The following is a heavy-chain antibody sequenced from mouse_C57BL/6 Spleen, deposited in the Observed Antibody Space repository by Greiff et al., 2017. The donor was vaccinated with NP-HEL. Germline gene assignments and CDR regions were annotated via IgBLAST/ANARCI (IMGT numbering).Heavy chain of an antibody. V-gene: IGHV5-6*01. J-gene: IGHJ1*03. Sequence: VQLKESGGDLVKPGGSLKLSCAASGFTFSSYGMSWVRQTPDKRLEWVATISSGGSYTYYPDSVKGRFTISRDNAKNTLYLQMSSLKSEDTAMYYCARGDYYGSRSYWYFDVWGTGTTVTVSS. CDR1: GFTFSSYG. D-gene: IGHD1-1*01. CDR3: ARGDYYGSRSYWYFDV. CDR2: ISSGGSYT.